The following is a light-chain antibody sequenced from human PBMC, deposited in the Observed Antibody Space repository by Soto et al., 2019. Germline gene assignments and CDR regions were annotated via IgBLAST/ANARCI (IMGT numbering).Light chain of an antibody. Sequence: QSVLTQPPSASGSPGQSVTISCTGTSSDVGGYNYVSWYQQHPGKGPKLMIYEVSKQPSGVPDRFSGSKSGNTASLTVSGLQAEDEGDYYCSSSAGSNNLVFGGGTKVTVL. CDR3: SSSAGSNNLV. J-gene: IGLJ2*01. V-gene: IGLV2-8*01. CDR1: SSDVGGYNY. CDR2: EVS.